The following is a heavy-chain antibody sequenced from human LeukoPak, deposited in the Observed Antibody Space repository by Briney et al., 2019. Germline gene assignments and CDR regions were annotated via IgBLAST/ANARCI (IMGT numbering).Heavy chain of an antibody. CDR1: GFTFSSYA. CDR2: ISGSGGST. V-gene: IGHV3-23*01. CDR3: AKGYSGYEVDAFDI. Sequence: PGGSLRLSCAASGFTFSSYAMSWVRQAPGKGREWVSAISGSGGSTYYPDSVKGRFTISRHNSKNTLYLQMNSLRAEDTAVYYCAKGYSGYEVDAFDIWGQGTMVTVSS. J-gene: IGHJ3*02. D-gene: IGHD5-12*01.